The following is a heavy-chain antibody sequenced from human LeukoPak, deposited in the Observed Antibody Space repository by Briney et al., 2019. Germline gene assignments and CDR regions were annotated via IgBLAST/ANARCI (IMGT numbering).Heavy chain of an antibody. V-gene: IGHV3-48*01. CDR3: ARDRDSSGYYLIDY. CDR1: GFTFSNYA. Sequence: GGSLRLSCAASGFTFSNYAMNWVRQAPGKGLEWVSYISSSGSTIYYADSVKGRFTISRDNAKNSLYLQLNSLRPEDTAVYYCARDRDSSGYYLIDYWGQGTLVTVSS. J-gene: IGHJ4*02. D-gene: IGHD3-22*01. CDR2: ISSSGSTI.